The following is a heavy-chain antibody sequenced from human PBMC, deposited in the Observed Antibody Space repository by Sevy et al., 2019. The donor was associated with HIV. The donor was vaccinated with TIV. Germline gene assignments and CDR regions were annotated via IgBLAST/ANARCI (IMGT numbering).Heavy chain of an antibody. J-gene: IGHJ6*02. CDR2: IIPIFGTA. Sequence: ASVKVSCKASGGTFSSYAISWVRQAPGQGLEWMGGIIPIFGTANYAQKFQGRVTITADESTSTAYMELSSLGSEDTAVYYCARGSAGIHYYYGMDVWGQGTTVTVSS. D-gene: IGHD6-13*01. CDR1: GGTFSSYA. V-gene: IGHV1-69*13. CDR3: ARGSAGIHYYYGMDV.